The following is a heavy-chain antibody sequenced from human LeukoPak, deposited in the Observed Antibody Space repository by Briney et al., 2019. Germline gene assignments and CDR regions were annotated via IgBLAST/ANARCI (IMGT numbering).Heavy chain of an antibody. Sequence: GGSLRLSCVASRFTFRNYAMHWVRQAPGKGLEWVAVISSDGTNKYYADSVKGRFTISRDNSKNTLYLQMKSQRAEDTAVYYCAKGGGYEAQYYYYYLDVWGKGTTVTISS. J-gene: IGHJ6*03. CDR1: RFTFRNYA. V-gene: IGHV3-30*04. CDR2: ISSDGTNK. D-gene: IGHD5-12*01. CDR3: AKGGGYEAQYYYYYLDV.